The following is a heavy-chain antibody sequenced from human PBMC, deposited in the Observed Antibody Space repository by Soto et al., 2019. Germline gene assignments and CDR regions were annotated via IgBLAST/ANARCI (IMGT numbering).Heavy chain of an antibody. D-gene: IGHD2-21*01. V-gene: IGHV2-5*02. CDR1: GFSLRTSGVG. CDR3: ALDGGNCGGVGGNSICFTP. CDR2: IYWDDDK. Sequence: QITLKESGPTLVKPTQTLTLTCTLSGFSLRTSGVGVGWIRQPPGKALEWLTLIYWDDDKRYSPSLKSRLTTPKNTPKTQLSLTWPKMDPLNTPHFYGALDGGNCGGVGGNSICFTPWAQETLVPVSS. J-gene: IGHJ5*02.